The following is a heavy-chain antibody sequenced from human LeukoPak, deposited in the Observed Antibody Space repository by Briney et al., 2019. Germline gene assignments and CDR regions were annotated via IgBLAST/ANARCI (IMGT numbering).Heavy chain of an antibody. CDR1: GFTFSSYA. CDR3: ARDLKDNWNSMPWFDP. D-gene: IGHD1-7*01. V-gene: IGHV3-30*04. Sequence: QPGRSLRLSCAASGFTFSSYAMHWVRQAPGKGLEWVAVISYDGSNKYYADSVKGRFTISRDNSKNTLYLQMNSLRAEDTAVYYCARDLKDNWNSMPWFDPWGQGTLVTVSS. J-gene: IGHJ5*02. CDR2: ISYDGSNK.